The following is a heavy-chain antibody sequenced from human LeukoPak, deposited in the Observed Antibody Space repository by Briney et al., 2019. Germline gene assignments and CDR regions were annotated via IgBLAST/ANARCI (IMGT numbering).Heavy chain of an antibody. CDR1: GGSISGYY. D-gene: IGHD3-10*01. V-gene: IGHV4-34*01. CDR3: ASRRAWLGGWFDP. J-gene: IGHJ5*02. CDR2: INHSGSI. Sequence: PSETLSLTCIISGGSISGYYWSWIRQPPGKGLEWIGEINHSGSINYNPSLKSRVTISVDTSRNQFSLKLSSVTAADTAVYYCASRRAWLGGWFDPWGQGTLVTVSS.